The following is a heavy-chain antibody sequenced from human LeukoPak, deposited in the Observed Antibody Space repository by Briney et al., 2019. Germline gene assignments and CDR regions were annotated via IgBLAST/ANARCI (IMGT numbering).Heavy chain of an antibody. V-gene: IGHV4-34*01. CDR2: INHSGST. D-gene: IGHD4-11*01. Sequence: MPSETLSLTCAVYGGSFSGYFWSWIRQPPGKGLEWIGEINHSGSTNYNPSLKSRVTISVDTSKNQFSLKLSSVTAADTAVYYCARDQPDYSSYYMDVWGKGTTVTVSS. CDR1: GGSFSGYF. J-gene: IGHJ6*03. CDR3: ARDQPDYSSYYMDV.